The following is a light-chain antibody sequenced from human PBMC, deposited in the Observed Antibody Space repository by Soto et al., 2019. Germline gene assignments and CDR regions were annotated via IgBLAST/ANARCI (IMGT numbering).Light chain of an antibody. Sequence: QSVLTQPASVSGSPGQSITIPCTGTTHDVGSYHLVSWYQQHPGKAPKLIIYEGNQRPSGVSDRFSGANSGDTPSLTISGLQADDEADYYCSSYAGSNSVVFGGGTKLTVL. CDR3: SSYAGSNSVV. CDR1: THDVGSYHL. V-gene: IGLV2-14*02. J-gene: IGLJ2*01. CDR2: EGN.